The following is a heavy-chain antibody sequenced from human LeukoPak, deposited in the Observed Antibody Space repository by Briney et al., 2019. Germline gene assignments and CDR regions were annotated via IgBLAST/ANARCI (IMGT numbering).Heavy chain of an antibody. D-gene: IGHD5-18*01. V-gene: IGHV4-39*07. CDR2: IYYSGST. J-gene: IGHJ4*02. Sequence: PSETLSLTCTVSGGSISSSSDYWDWIRQPPGKGLEWIGSIYYSGSTYYNPSLKSRVTISVDTSKNQFSLKLSSVTAADTAVYYCARDRSRYSFDYWGQGTLVTVSS. CDR1: GGSISSSSDY. CDR3: ARDRSRYSFDY.